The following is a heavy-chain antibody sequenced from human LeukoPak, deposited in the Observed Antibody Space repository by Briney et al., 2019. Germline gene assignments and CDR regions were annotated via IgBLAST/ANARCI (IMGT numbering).Heavy chain of an antibody. CDR1: GYTFTSYG. CDR2: INPNTGAT. Sequence: ASVRVSCKASGYTFTSYGISWVRQAPGQGLEWMGWINPNTGATNYAQKFQGRVTMTRDTSISTAYMELSRLRSDDTAMYYCARDQTGDGFDCWGQGTLVTVSS. CDR3: ARDQTGDGFDC. D-gene: IGHD7-27*01. V-gene: IGHV1-2*02. J-gene: IGHJ4*02.